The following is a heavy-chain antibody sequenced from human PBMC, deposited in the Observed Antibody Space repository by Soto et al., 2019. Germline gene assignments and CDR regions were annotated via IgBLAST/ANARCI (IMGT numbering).Heavy chain of an antibody. CDR3: ARHGPQYIWGSYRYNRPFDY. J-gene: IGHJ4*02. CDR2: INHSGST. CDR1: GGSFSGYY. Sequence: SETLSLTCAVYGGSFSGYYWSWIRQPPGKGLEWIGEINHSGSTNYNPSLKSRVTISVDTSKNQFSLKLSSVTAADTAVYYCARHGPQYIWGSYRYNRPFDYWGQGTLVTVSS. V-gene: IGHV4-34*01. D-gene: IGHD3-16*02.